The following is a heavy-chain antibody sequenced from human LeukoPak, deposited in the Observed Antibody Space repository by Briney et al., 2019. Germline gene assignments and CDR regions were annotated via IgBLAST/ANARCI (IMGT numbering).Heavy chain of an antibody. CDR2: INAGNGNT. CDR1: GYTLTSYA. J-gene: IGHJ5*02. D-gene: IGHD6-19*01. Sequence: ASVKVSCKASGYTLTSYAMHWVRQAPGQRLEWMGWINAGNGNTKYSQKFQGRVTITRDTSASTAYMELSSLRSEDTAVYYCARNRYSSGWYWFDPWGQGTLVTVSS. V-gene: IGHV1-3*01. CDR3: ARNRYSSGWYWFDP.